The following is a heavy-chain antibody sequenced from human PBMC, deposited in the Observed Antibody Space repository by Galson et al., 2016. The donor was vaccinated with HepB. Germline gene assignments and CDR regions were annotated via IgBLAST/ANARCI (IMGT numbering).Heavy chain of an antibody. CDR3: AKSIVAAPPNRSYYYYGMDV. Sequence: SLRLSCAASGFTFSSYATNWVRQAPGKGLEWVSSIRGSGGSTDYADSVKGRFTISRDNSENTLSLQVNSLRAEDTAVYYCAKSIVAAPPNRSYYYYGMDVWGQGTTVTVSS. CDR1: GFTFSSYA. V-gene: IGHV3-23*01. J-gene: IGHJ6*02. CDR2: IRGSGGST. D-gene: IGHD6-6*01.